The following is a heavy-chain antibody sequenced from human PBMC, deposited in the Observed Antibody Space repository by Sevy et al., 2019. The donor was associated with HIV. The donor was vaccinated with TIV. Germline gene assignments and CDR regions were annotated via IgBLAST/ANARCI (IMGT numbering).Heavy chain of an antibody. CDR3: ARDGGLRYLEGRYYYYGLDV. Sequence: SETLSLTCTVSGGSMNNYYWSWIRQPPGKGLEWIGYIFDNRSANYNPSLKSRVTISEGTSKNQFSLKLTSVTAADTAVYYYARDGGLRYLEGRYYYYGLDVWGLGTAVTVSS. V-gene: IGHV4-59*13. CDR1: GGSMNNYY. J-gene: IGHJ6*02. D-gene: IGHD3-3*01. CDR2: IFDNRSA.